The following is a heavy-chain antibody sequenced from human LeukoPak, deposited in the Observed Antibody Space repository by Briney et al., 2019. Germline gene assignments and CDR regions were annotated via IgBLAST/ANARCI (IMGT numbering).Heavy chain of an antibody. CDR3: ARSHSGSYAGKDAFDI. D-gene: IGHD1-26*01. CDR2: MNPNSGNT. Sequence: ASVKVSCKASGYTFTSYDINWVRQATGQGLEWMGWMNPNSGNTGYAQKFQGRVTMTRDTSISTAYMELSRLRSDDTAVYYCARSHSGSYAGKDAFDIWGQGTMVTVSS. V-gene: IGHV1-8*01. J-gene: IGHJ3*02. CDR1: GYTFTSYD.